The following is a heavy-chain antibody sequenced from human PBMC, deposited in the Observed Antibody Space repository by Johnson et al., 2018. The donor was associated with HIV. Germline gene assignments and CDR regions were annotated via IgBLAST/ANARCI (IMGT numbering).Heavy chain of an antibody. CDR1: GFIFNDYA. CDR2: INWNSVIT. Sequence: VQLVESGGGLVQPGRSLRLSCAASGFIFNDYAMHWVRQVPGKGLEWVSGINWNSVITAYADSVKGRFTISRDNAKKSLYLQMNSLTAEDTAVYYCARVQYFDWFGAFDIWGQGTMVTVSS. CDR3: ARVQYFDWFGAFDI. V-gene: IGHV3-9*01. J-gene: IGHJ3*02. D-gene: IGHD3-9*01.